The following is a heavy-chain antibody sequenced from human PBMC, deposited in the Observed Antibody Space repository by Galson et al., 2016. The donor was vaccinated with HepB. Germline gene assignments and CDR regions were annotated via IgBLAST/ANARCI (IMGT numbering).Heavy chain of an antibody. CDR3: AREPRKMRYQLLEIYYYYAMDV. J-gene: IGHJ6*02. Sequence: SVKVSCKASGYTFTTYGISWVRQAPGQGLEWMGWISAYNGNTNYAQKLQGRVTMTTDTSTSTDYMELRRLRSDDTAVYYCAREPRKMRYQLLEIYYYYAMDVWGQGTTVTVSS. CDR2: ISAYNGNT. D-gene: IGHD2-2*01. V-gene: IGHV1-18*01. CDR1: GYTFTTYG.